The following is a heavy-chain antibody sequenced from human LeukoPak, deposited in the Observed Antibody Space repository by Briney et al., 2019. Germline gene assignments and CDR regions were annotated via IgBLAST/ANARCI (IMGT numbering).Heavy chain of an antibody. CDR2: ISYSGTT. D-gene: IGHD2-2*01. J-gene: IGHJ5*02. CDR3: ARHRCPTSCYGGS. V-gene: IGHV4-39*01. Sequence: PSETLSLTCTVSGGSLSSTIYYWGWIRQPPGKGLEWIGTISYSGTTYYNPSLKSRVTISVDTAKNQISLKLRSVTAADSAVYYCARHRCPTSCYGGSWGQGTLVTVSS. CDR1: GGSLSSTIYY.